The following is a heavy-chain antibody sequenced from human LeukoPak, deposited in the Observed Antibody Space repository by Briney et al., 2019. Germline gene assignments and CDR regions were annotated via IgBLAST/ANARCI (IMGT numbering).Heavy chain of an antibody. CDR2: IYYSGST. Sequence: SETLSLTCTVSGGSISSSSYYWGWIRQPPGKGLEWIGSIYYSGSTYYNPSLKSRVTISVDTSKNQFSLKLSSVTAADTAVYYCARGSRGIFGVVITYFDYWGQGTLVTVSS. J-gene: IGHJ4*02. CDR1: GGSISSSSYY. D-gene: IGHD3-3*01. CDR3: ARGSRGIFGVVITYFDY. V-gene: IGHV4-39*01.